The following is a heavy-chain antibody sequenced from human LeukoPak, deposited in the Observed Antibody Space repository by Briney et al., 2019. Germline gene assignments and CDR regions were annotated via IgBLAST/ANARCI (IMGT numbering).Heavy chain of an antibody. Sequence: GGSLRLSYTASGFTFSGYSMNWIRQAPGKGLEWVSSFGTRSTSVYHAGSVKGRFAISRDNAKNSLYLQMNSLRAEDTALYYCAREVSEGFDFWGQGTLVTVSS. D-gene: IGHD3-22*01. CDR2: FGTRSTSV. J-gene: IGHJ4*02. CDR1: GFTFSGYS. V-gene: IGHV3-21*01. CDR3: AREVSEGFDF.